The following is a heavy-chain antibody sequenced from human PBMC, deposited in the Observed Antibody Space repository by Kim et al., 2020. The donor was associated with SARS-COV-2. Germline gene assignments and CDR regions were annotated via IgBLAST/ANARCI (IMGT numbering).Heavy chain of an antibody. CDR1: GDSVNNDSFY. J-gene: IGHJ6*01. CDR3: ARDYGEYVNPYHYYAL. Sequence: SETLSLTCTVSGDSVNNDSFYWTWIRQPPGKGLEWIGFIFYTGSTNYNPSLKSRVAIPLDTSRNQFSLRLSSVTAADTALYYCARDYGEYVNPYHYYAL. V-gene: IGHV4-61*01. CDR2: IFYTGST. D-gene: IGHD3-10*01.